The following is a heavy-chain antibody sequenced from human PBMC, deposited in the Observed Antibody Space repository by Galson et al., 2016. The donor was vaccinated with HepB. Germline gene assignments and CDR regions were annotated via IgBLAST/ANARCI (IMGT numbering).Heavy chain of an antibody. Sequence: SLRLSCAASGFTFTSCAMTWVRQAPEKGLQWVSSISAHGTTTYYADSVKGRFTISRDNSDNTLYQHMGSLRAEDTAVYYCARARYSSSWFGDFDCWGQGTLVIVSS. J-gene: IGHJ4*02. V-gene: IGHV3-23*01. CDR1: GFTFTSCA. CDR2: ISAHGTTT. CDR3: ARARYSSSWFGDFDC. D-gene: IGHD6-19*01.